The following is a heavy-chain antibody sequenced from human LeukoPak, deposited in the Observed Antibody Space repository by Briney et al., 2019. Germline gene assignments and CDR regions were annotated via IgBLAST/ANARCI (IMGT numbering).Heavy chain of an antibody. V-gene: IGHV1-18*01. J-gene: IGHJ1*01. CDR3: ARALIVGGSEYFQH. CDR2: ISAYNGNT. CDR1: GYAFTSYG. D-gene: IGHD3-16*02. Sequence: ASVKVSCKASGYAFTSYGISWVRQAPGQGLEWMGWISAYNGNTNYAQKFQGRVTMTTDTSTSTAYMDLRSLRSDDTAVYYCARALIVGGSEYFQHWGQGTLVTVSS.